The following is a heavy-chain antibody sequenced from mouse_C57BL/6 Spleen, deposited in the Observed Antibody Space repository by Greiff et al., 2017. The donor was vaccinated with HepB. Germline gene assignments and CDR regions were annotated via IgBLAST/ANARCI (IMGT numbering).Heavy chain of an antibody. D-gene: IGHD1-1*01. Sequence: QVHVKQPGAELVRPGSSVKLSCKASGYTFTSYWMHWVKQRPIQGLEWIGNIDPSDSETHYNQKFKDKATLTVDKSSSTAYMQLSSLTSEDSAVYYCASQGATVFDYWGQGTTLTVSS. J-gene: IGHJ2*01. CDR3: ASQGATVFDY. V-gene: IGHV1-52*01. CDR1: GYTFTSYW. CDR2: IDPSDSET.